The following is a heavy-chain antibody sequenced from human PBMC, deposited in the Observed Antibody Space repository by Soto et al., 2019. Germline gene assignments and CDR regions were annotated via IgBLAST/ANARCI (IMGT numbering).Heavy chain of an antibody. CDR1: GGPVNGYY. V-gene: IGHV4-34*01. CDR3: ATRITVFGLLIPPFDP. Sequence: PSATLSLSSAGYGGPVNGYYWSWIRQPPGKGLEWIGEINNTGGTHYNPSLKSRVTMSVDTSKNQFSLRLSSVTAADTAIYYCATRITVFGLLIPPFDPWGQGTQVTVSS. J-gene: IGHJ5*02. CDR2: INNTGGT. D-gene: IGHD3-3*01.